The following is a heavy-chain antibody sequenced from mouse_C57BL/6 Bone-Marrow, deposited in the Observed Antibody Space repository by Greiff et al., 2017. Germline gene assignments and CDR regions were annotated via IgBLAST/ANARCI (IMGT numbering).Heavy chain of an antibody. CDR1: GFTFTDYY. CDR3: ARYPY. CDR2: IRNKANGYTS. J-gene: IGHJ2*01. V-gene: IGHV7-3*01. Sequence: EVKLQESGGGLVQPGGSLSLSCAASGFTFTDYYMSWVRQPPGKALEWLGFIRNKANGYTSEYSASVKGRFTISRDNSQSSLYLQMNALGADGTATYYCARYPYWGQGTTLTVSS.